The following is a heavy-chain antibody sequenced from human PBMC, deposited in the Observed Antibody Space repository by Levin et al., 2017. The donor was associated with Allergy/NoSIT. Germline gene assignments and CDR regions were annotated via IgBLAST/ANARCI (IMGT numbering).Heavy chain of an antibody. CDR2: ISSSSSYI. V-gene: IGHV3-21*01. Sequence: GESLKISCAASGFTFSSYSMNWVRQAPGKGLEWVSSISSSSSYIYYADSVKGRFTISRDNAKNSLYLQMNSLRAEDTAVYYCARTGISIAARPSFDYWGQGTLVTVSS. J-gene: IGHJ4*02. D-gene: IGHD6-6*01. CDR3: ARTGISIAARPSFDY. CDR1: GFTFSSYS.